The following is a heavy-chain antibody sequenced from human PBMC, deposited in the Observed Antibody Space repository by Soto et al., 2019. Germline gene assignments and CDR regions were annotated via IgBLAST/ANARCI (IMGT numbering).Heavy chain of an antibody. CDR3: AKDRGRATAGEYYYYGMDV. V-gene: IGHV1-46*01. D-gene: IGHD6-13*01. J-gene: IGHJ6*02. CDR2: INPSGGST. CDR1: GYTFTSYY. Sequence: QVQLVQSGAAVQKSGASVKVSCKASGYTFTSYYIHWVRQAPGQGLDWMGIINPSGGSTDYAQKFQGRVAMTSDASTSTVYMEPSSLRSEDTAVYYCAKDRGRATAGEYYYYGMDVWGQGTTVTVSS.